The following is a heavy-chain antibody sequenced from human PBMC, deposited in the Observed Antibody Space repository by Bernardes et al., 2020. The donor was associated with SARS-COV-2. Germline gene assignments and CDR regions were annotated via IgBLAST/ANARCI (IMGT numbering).Heavy chain of an antibody. Sequence: GWSLRLSCVASGFTFSSYWMHWVRQAPGKGLEWVSRINSDGGLTSYADSVKGRFTISRDNAKNTLYLQMNSLRAEDTAVYFCARDPETFISGFGWFDPWGQGTLVTVSS. D-gene: IGHD3-9*01. CDR3: ARDPETFISGFGWFDP. V-gene: IGHV3-74*01. CDR1: GFTFSSYW. CDR2: INSDGGLT. J-gene: IGHJ5*02.